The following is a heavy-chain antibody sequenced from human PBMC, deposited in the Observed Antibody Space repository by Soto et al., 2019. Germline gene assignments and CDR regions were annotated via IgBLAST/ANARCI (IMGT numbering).Heavy chain of an antibody. J-gene: IGHJ3*01. CDR3: AKMTPYSVDYRDAVDV. D-gene: IGHD1-26*01. CDR1: GFSFSSYA. Sequence: EVQLLESGGGSVQPGESLRLSCAASGFSFSSYAMGWVRQVPGKGLEWVSAVSGKSRSTWDADSAKGRFTVSRDNFQNTEHLQMDSLRVEDTAVDYCAKMTPYSVDYRDAVDVLGEGTAVTVAS. CDR2: VSGKSRST. V-gene: IGHV3-23*01.